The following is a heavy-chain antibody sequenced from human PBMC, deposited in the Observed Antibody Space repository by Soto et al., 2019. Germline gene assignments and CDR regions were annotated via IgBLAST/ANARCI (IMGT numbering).Heavy chain of an antibody. CDR2: MFASGSS. J-gene: IGHJ4*02. CDR1: GDSISSPNW. Sequence: QVQLQESGPGLVKPLETLSLTCAVSGDSISSPNWWSWYRQSPGKGLELIGEMFASGSSNYNPSLDGRVTISLDTSKNHFSLKLTSLTAADTAIYYCAREGFDHRPDYWGQGIPVSVSS. V-gene: IGHV4-4*02. CDR3: AREGFDHRPDY.